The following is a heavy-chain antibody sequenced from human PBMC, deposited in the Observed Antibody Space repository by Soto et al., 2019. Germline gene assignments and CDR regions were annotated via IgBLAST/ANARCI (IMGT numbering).Heavy chain of an antibody. CDR2: ISYDGSNK. CDR1: GFTFNSYA. J-gene: IGHJ4*02. V-gene: IGHV3-30-3*01. D-gene: IGHD5-18*01. CDR3: ARDSPGDTAMVSLDY. Sequence: QVQLVESGGGVVQPGRSMRLSCAASGFTFNSYAMHWVRQAPGKGLEWVAVISYDGSNKYYADSVKGRFTISRDNSKNTLYLQMNSLRAEDTAVYYCARDSPGDTAMVSLDYWGQGTLVTVSS.